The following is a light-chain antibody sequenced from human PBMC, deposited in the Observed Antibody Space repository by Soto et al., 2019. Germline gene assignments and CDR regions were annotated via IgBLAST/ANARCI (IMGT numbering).Light chain of an antibody. CDR2: APS. CDR3: QNYNSGPRT. V-gene: IGKV1-27*01. J-gene: IGKJ1*01. CDR1: QGISNY. Sequence: DIQMTQSPSSLSASVGDRVTITCRASQGISNYLAWYQQKPGKVPKLLIYAPSTLQSGVPSRFSGSGSGTDFTLTISSLQPDDVSTYYCQNYNSGPRTFGQGTKVEIK.